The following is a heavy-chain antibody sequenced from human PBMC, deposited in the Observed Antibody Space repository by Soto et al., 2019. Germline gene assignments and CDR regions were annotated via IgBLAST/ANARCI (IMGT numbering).Heavy chain of an antibody. CDR2: IKQDGSEK. Sequence: GGSLRLSCAASGFTFSSYWMSWVRQAPGKGLEWVANIKQDGSEKYYVDSVKGRFTIPRDNAKNSLYLQMNSLRAEDTAVYYCARVSTGDYYDSSGYYPFDYWGQGTLVTVSS. J-gene: IGHJ4*02. CDR3: ARVSTGDYYDSSGYYPFDY. V-gene: IGHV3-7*03. CDR1: GFTFSSYW. D-gene: IGHD3-22*01.